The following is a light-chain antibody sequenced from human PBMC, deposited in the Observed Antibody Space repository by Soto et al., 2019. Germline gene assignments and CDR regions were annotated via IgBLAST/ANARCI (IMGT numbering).Light chain of an antibody. Sequence: QSVLTQPLSVSGAPGQRVTISCTGGNSNIGAGYDVHWYRQISGTAPKLLIYGDNDRPSGVPDRFSGSKSGTSASLAITGLQAEDEADYYCHSYDSGLSGSVFGGGTKVTVL. CDR2: GDN. CDR1: NSNIGAGYD. J-gene: IGLJ3*02. V-gene: IGLV1-40*01. CDR3: HSYDSGLSGSV.